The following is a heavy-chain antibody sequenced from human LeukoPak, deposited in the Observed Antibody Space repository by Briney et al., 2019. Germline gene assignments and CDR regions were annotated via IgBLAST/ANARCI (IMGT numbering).Heavy chain of an antibody. Sequence: GGSLRLSCAASGFTFSSYSMNWVRQAPGKGLEWVSYISSSGSTIYYADSVKGRFTISRDNAKNSLYLQMNSLRAEDTAVYYCAREHTVLLWFGESKGWFDPWGQGTLVTVSS. V-gene: IGHV3-48*04. D-gene: IGHD3-10*01. J-gene: IGHJ5*02. CDR2: ISSSGSTI. CDR1: GFTFSSYS. CDR3: AREHTVLLWFGESKGWFDP.